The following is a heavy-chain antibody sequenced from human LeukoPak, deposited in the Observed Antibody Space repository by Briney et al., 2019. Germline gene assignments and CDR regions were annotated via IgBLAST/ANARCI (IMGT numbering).Heavy chain of an antibody. CDR2: ISSSSSYI. CDR3: AREWGGGFLEWLLYYFDY. D-gene: IGHD3-3*01. Sequence: GGSLRLSCAASGFTFSSYSMNWVRQAPGKGLEWVSSISSSSSYIYYADSVKGRFTISRDNAKNSLYLQMNSLRAEDTAVYYCAREWGGGFLEWLLYYFDYWGQGTLVTVSS. V-gene: IGHV3-21*01. J-gene: IGHJ4*02. CDR1: GFTFSSYS.